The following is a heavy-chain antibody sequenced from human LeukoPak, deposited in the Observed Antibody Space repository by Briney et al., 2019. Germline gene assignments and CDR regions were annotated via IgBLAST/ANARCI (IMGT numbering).Heavy chain of an antibody. V-gene: IGHV1-3*01. D-gene: IGHD2-2*01. J-gene: IGHJ6*04. CDR1: GYTFTSYA. Sequence: GASVTVSCKSSGYTFTSYAMHWVRQAPGQRLEWMGWINAGNGNTKYPQKFQGRVTITRDTSASSAYMELSSLRSEDTAVYYCARQADCSSTSCYRDHYYYYGMDVWGKGTTVSVSS. CDR3: ARQADCSSTSCYRDHYYYYGMDV. CDR2: INAGNGNT.